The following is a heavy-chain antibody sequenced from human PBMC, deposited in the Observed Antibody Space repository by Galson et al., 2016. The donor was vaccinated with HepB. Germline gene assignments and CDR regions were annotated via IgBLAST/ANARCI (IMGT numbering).Heavy chain of an antibody. CDR2: IYHSGST. Sequence: SETLSLTCAVSGGSISDDIWWTWVRQPPGKGLEWIGEIYHSGSTNYNPSLKSRVTISVDKSKNQFSLMSSVTAADTAGYYCATVRAGCSSTSCYVDHWGQGTLVTVSS. V-gene: IGHV4-4*02. J-gene: IGHJ4*02. D-gene: IGHD2-2*01. CDR3: ATVRAGCSSTSCYVDH. CDR1: GGSISDDIW.